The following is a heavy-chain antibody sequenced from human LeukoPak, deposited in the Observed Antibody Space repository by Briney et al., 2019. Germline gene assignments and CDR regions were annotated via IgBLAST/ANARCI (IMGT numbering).Heavy chain of an antibody. CDR3: ARHGMVRGVIGY. V-gene: IGHV4-4*07. J-gene: IGHJ4*02. D-gene: IGHD3-10*01. CDR1: GGSISSYY. CDR2: IYISGST. Sequence: SQTLSLTCTVSGGSISSYYWSWIRQPAGKGLEWIGRIYISGSTNYNPSLKSRVTISVDTSKNQFSLKLSSVTAADTAVYYCARHGMVRGVIGYWGQGTLVTVSS.